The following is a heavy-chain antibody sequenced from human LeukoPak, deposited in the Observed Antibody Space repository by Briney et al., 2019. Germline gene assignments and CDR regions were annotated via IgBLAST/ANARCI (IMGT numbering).Heavy chain of an antibody. D-gene: IGHD2-2*01. V-gene: IGHV1-2*02. CDR2: INPNSGGT. CDR1: GYPFTDSY. Sequence: GASVKVSCKTSGYPFTDSYIHWVREAPGQGLEWMGWINPNSGGTNYAQKFQGRVTMTRDTSISTAYMEVSSLRSDDTAVYYCASPCSHCSRTSTWFDPWGQGTLVTVSS. J-gene: IGHJ5*02. CDR3: ASPCSHCSRTSTWFDP.